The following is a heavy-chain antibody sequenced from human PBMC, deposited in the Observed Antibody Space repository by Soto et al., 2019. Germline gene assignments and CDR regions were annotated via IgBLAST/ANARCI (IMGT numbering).Heavy chain of an antibody. D-gene: IGHD4-17*01. J-gene: IGHJ1*01. CDR2: IYPGDSDT. Sequence: GESLKISCKGSGYSFTSYWIGWVRQMPGKGLEWMGIIYPGDSDTRYSPSFQGQVTISADKSISTAYLQWSSLKASDTAMYYCARHGWWVDYGDNRYFQHWGQGTLVTVSS. CDR3: ARHGWWVDYGDNRYFQH. V-gene: IGHV5-51*01. CDR1: GYSFTSYW.